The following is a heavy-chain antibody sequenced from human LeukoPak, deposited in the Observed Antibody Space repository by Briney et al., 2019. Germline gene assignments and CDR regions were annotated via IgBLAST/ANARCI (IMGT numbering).Heavy chain of an antibody. J-gene: IGHJ4*02. CDR1: GGSISSSSNF. CDR3: ASLDMVSTTSDY. V-gene: IGHV4-39*01. D-gene: IGHD5/OR15-5a*01. Sequence: SETLSLTCTVSGGSISSSSNFWGWIRQPPGKGLEWIGSISYSGSAYYNPSLKSRVTISGDTSKNQFSLKLSSVTAADTAVYYCASLDMVSTTSDYWGQGTLVTVSS. CDR2: ISYSGSA.